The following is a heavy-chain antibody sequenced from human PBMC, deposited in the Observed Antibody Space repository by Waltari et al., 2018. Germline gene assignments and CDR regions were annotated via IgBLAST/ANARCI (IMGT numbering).Heavy chain of an antibody. V-gene: IGHV1-69*08. Sequence: QVQLVQSGAEVKKPGSSVKVSCKASGGTFGSYAISWVRQAQGQVLEWMGRIIPIFGTANYAQKFQGRVTITADKSTSTAYMEVSSLRSEDTAVYYCARDRGMSIVYYYGMDVWGQGTTVTVSS. CDR3: ARDRGMSIVYYYGMDV. D-gene: IGHD3-10*01. J-gene: IGHJ6*02. CDR1: GGTFGSYA. CDR2: IIPIFGTA.